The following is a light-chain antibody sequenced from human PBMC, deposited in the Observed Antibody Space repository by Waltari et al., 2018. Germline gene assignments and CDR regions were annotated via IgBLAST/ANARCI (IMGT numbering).Light chain of an antibody. V-gene: IGLV1-40*01. CDR3: QSYDTTLSVV. Sequence: QSVLTHPPSVSGAPGQRVRIPCTGSTSNIGAGSDVPWYQQGPGKAPKLIIYGTNTRPLGVPDRFFGSQYGTSASLAIIGLQAEDEGDYYCQSYDTTLSVVFGGGTKLTVL. CDR2: GTN. CDR1: TSNIGAGSD. J-gene: IGLJ2*01.